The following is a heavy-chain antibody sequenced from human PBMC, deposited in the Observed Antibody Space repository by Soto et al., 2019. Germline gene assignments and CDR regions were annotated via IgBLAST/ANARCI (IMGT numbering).Heavy chain of an antibody. CDR1: KFTFSAYA. Sequence: EVQVVESGGGLVQPGGSLRLSCATSKFTFSAYAMTWVRQAPGEGLERVSSISGSGGGTSYADSVKGRFSISRDNSKNTLYLRMNSLRVEDTAVYYCTRDPNGDHIGAFDFWGQGIVVTVSS. V-gene: IGHV3-23*04. CDR3: TRDPNGDHIGAFDF. J-gene: IGHJ3*01. CDR2: ISGSGGGT. D-gene: IGHD4-17*01.